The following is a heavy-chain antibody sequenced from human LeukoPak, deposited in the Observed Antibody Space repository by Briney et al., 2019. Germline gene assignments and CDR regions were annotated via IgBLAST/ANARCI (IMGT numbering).Heavy chain of an antibody. CDR3: AKDLSPYYYDSSGYFDAFDI. J-gene: IGHJ3*02. D-gene: IGHD3-22*01. Sequence: GGSLRLSCAASGFTFSSYWMHWVRQAPGKGLEWVSAISGSGGSTYYADSVKGRFTISRDNSKNTLYLQMNSLRAEDTAVYYCAKDLSPYYYDSSGYFDAFDIWGQGTMVTVSS. CDR1: GFTFSSYW. V-gene: IGHV3-23*01. CDR2: ISGSGGST.